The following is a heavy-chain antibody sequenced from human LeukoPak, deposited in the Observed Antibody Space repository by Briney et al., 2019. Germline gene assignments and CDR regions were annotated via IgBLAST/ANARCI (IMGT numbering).Heavy chain of an antibody. CDR3: ARVQGLYCSGGSCSLRNWFDP. CDR1: GGSISSGDYY. Sequence: SQTLSLTCTVSGGSISSGDYYWSWIRQPPGKGLEWIGYIYYSGSTYYNPSLKSRVTISVDTSKNQFSLKLSSVTAADTAVYYCARVQGLYCSGGSCSLRNWFDPWGQGTLVTVSS. CDR2: IYYSGST. J-gene: IGHJ5*02. D-gene: IGHD2-15*01. V-gene: IGHV4-30-4*08.